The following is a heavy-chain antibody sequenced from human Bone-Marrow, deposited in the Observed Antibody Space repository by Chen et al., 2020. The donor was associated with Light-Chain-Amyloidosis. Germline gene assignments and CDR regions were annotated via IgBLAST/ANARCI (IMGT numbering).Heavy chain of an antibody. CDR2: ISYDGSNK. CDR1: GFTFSSYG. Sequence: QVQLVESGGGVVQPGRSLRLSCAASGFTFSSYGMHWVRQAPGKGLEWVAVISYDGSNKYYADSVKGRFTISRDNSKNTLYLQMNSLRAEDTAVYYCAKDQNAGGFDYWGQGTLVTVSS. D-gene: IGHD1-1*01. V-gene: IGHV3-30*18. CDR3: AKDQNAGGFDY. J-gene: IGHJ4*02.